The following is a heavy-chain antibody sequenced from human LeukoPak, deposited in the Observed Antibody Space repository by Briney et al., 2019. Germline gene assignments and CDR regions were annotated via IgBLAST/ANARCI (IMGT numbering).Heavy chain of an antibody. CDR1: GFTFSNDW. Sequence: PGGSLRLSCAAPGFTFSNDWMHWVRQAPGKGLEWVSRINTDGSNTRYADSVKGRFTISRDNAKNTLYLQMNSLRADDTAVYFCAFPLTIVTPGSFDIWRQGTMVTVST. CDR2: INTDGSNT. V-gene: IGHV3-74*01. D-gene: IGHD4-17*01. J-gene: IGHJ3*02. CDR3: AFPLTIVTPGSFDI.